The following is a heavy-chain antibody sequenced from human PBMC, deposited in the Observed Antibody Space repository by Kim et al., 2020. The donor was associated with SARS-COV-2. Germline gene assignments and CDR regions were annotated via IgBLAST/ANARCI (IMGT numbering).Heavy chain of an antibody. V-gene: IGHV3-64D*09. Sequence: SVKGRFTISRDNPKKTLYLQMSSLRAEDTAVYYCVKDRHSSGWPHEAFDIWRQGTMVTVSS. J-gene: IGHJ3*02. CDR3: VKDRHSSGWPHEAFDI. D-gene: IGHD6-19*01.